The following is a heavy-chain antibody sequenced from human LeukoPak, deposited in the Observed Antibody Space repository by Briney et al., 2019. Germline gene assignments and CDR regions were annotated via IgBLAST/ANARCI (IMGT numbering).Heavy chain of an antibody. V-gene: IGHV4-59*01. CDR2: IYYSGST. J-gene: IGHJ3*02. D-gene: IGHD5-18*01. Sequence: PSETLSLTCIVSGGTISSYYWSWIRQPPGKGLEWIGYIYYSGSTNYSPSLKSRVTISVNTSKNQFTLKLSSVTAADTAVYYCARSEYSYGADAFDIWGQGTMVTVSS. CDR3: ARSEYSYGADAFDI. CDR1: GGTISSYY.